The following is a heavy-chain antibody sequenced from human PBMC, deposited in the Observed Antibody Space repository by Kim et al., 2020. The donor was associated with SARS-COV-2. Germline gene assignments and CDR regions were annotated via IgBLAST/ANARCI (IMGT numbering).Heavy chain of an antibody. CDR3: ARGIGRLQLRYYYYYMDV. CDR1: GGSFSGYY. V-gene: IGHV4-34*01. CDR2: INHSGST. Sequence: SETLSLTCAVYGGSFSGYYWSWIRQPPGKGLEWIGEINHSGSTNYNPSLKSRVTISVDTSKNQFSLKLSSVTAADTAVYYCARGIGRLQLRYYYYYMDVWGKGTTVTVSS. D-gene: IGHD4-4*01. J-gene: IGHJ6*03.